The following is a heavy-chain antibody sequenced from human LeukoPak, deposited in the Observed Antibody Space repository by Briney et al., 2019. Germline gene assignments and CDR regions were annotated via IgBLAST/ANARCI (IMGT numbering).Heavy chain of an antibody. Sequence: ASVRVSCQASGYTFTSYGISWVRQAPGQGLEWMGWISAYNGNTNYAQKLQGRVTMTTDTTKSTAYMELRSLRSDDTAVYYCARDGYYADAFDIWGQGTMVTVSS. CDR3: ARDGYYADAFDI. D-gene: IGHD2/OR15-2a*01. J-gene: IGHJ3*02. CDR1: GYTFTSYG. V-gene: IGHV1-18*01. CDR2: ISAYNGNT.